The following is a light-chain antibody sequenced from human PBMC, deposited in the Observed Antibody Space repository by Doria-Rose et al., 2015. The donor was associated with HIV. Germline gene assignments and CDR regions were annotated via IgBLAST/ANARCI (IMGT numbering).Light chain of an antibody. CDR2: DAS. CDR1: QSVSSY. CDR3: QQRSNWPGFT. V-gene: IGKV3-11*01. J-gene: IGKJ3*01. Sequence: ATLSCRASQSVSSYLAWYQQKPGQAPRLLIYDASNRATGIPARFSGSGSGTDFTLTISSLEPEDFAVYYCQQRSNWPGFTFGPGTKVDIK.